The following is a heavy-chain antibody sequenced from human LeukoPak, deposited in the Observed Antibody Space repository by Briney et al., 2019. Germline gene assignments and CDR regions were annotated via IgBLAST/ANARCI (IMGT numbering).Heavy chain of an antibody. Sequence: PSETLSLTCTGSGDSISSYYWSWIRQPAGKGLEWIGRIYASGSTNYNPSLKSRVTMSLDTSKNQFSLNLSSVTAADTAVYYCARRALPGNWFDPWGQGTLVTVSS. CDR3: ARRALPGNWFDP. CDR2: IYASGST. CDR1: GDSISSYY. V-gene: IGHV4-4*07. J-gene: IGHJ5*02.